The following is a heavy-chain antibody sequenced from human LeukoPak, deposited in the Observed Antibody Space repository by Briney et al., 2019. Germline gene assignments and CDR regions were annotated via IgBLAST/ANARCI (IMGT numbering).Heavy chain of an antibody. CDR2: ISGSGGST. V-gene: IGHV3-23*01. Sequence: GGSLRLSCAASGFTFSSYAMSWVRQAPGKGLEWVSAISGSGGSTYYADSVKGRFTISRDNSKNTLYLQMNSLRAEDTAVYYCARGIGPSYITIFGVGDGVYFDYWGQGTLVTVSS. J-gene: IGHJ4*02. D-gene: IGHD3-3*01. CDR3: ARGIGPSYITIFGVGDGVYFDY. CDR1: GFTFSSYA.